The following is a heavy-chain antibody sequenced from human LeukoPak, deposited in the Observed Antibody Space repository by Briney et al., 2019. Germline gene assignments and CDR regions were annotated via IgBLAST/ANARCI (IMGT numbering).Heavy chain of an antibody. J-gene: IGHJ5*02. V-gene: IGHV3-21*01. CDR3: AKVPRQHDNWFDP. CDR1: GFTFSSYS. Sequence: PGGSLRLSCAASGFTFSSYSMNWVRRAPGKGLEWVSSISSSSSYIYYADSVKGRFTISRDDAKNSLYLQMNSLRAEDTAVYYCAKVPRQHDNWFDPWGQGTLVTVSS. D-gene: IGHD6-13*01. CDR2: ISSSSSYI.